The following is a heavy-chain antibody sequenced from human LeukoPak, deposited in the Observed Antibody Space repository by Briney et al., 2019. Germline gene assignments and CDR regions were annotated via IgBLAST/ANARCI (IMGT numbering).Heavy chain of an antibody. CDR3: ARRRILAARHPHDAFDI. D-gene: IGHD6-6*01. J-gene: IGHJ3*02. V-gene: IGHV4-39*01. Sequence: SETLSLTCTVSGGSISSSSYYWGWIRQPPGKGLEWIGNIYYSGSTYYNPSLKSRVTISVDTSKNQFSLKLSSVTAADTAVYYCARRRILAARHPHDAFDIWGQGTMVTVSS. CDR1: GGSISSSSYY. CDR2: IYYSGST.